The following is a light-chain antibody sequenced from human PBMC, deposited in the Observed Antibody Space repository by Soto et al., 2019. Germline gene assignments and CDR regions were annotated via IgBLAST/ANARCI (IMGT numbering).Light chain of an antibody. J-gene: IGKJ2*01. CDR3: QQSYSTPPYT. V-gene: IGKV1-39*01. CDR1: QSISSY. CDR2: AAS. Sequence: DIQMTQSPSSLSASVGDRVTITCRASQSISSYLNWYQQKPGKAPKLLIYAASSLQSGVPSRFSGSGSGTDFTLTIISLQPEDFATYYCQQSYSTPPYTCGQGTKLEIK.